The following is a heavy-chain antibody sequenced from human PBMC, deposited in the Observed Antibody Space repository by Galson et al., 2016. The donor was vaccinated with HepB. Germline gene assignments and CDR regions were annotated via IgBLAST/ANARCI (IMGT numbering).Heavy chain of an antibody. CDR3: ARRAGPGWGAFDM. D-gene: IGHD1-14*01. Sequence: SLRLSCAASGFTFSNYDMDWVRQAPGKGLEWISYITTSSGGINYADSVKGRFTISRDNSRNTLSLQMNSLRGEDTAVYYCARRAGPGWGAFDMWGQGTMVTVSP. J-gene: IGHJ3*02. CDR1: GFTFSNYD. CDR2: ITTSSGGI. V-gene: IGHV3-48*01.